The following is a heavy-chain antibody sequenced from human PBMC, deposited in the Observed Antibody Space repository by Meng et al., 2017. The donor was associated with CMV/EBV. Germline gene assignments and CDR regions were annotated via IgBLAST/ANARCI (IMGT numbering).Heavy chain of an antibody. Sequence: ELIVYAGADEEKPRASVNVSGKTAVSPFTSYSRPGVRQTPGQGLEWMGIINPSGGSTSYAQKFQGRVTMTRDTSTSTVYMELSSLRSEDTAVYYCARWGPIAVAGHPVFDYWGQGTLVTVSS. CDR1: VSPFTSYS. CDR3: ARWGPIAVAGHPVFDY. J-gene: IGHJ4*02. CDR2: INPSGGST. D-gene: IGHD6-19*01. V-gene: IGHV1-46*01.